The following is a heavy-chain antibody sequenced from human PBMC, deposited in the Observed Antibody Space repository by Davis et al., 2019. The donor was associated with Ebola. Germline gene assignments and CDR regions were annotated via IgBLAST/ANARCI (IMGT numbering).Heavy chain of an antibody. V-gene: IGHV3-74*01. CDR2: INNDGSIT. CDR3: ARVFWSGYSVDS. D-gene: IGHD3-3*01. CDR1: GFTFSNFW. Sequence: GESLKISCAASGFTFSNFWMHWVRQAPGKGLVCVSRINNDGSITNYADSVKGRFTISRDNAKNTLYLQMNSLRAEDTAVYYCARVFWSGYSVDSWGQGALVTVSS. J-gene: IGHJ4*02.